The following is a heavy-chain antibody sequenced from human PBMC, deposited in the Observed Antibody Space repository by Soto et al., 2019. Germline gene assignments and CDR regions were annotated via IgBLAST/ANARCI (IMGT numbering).Heavy chain of an antibody. CDR1: GGTFTSLG. D-gene: IGHD5-12*01. CDR2: SIPGFGRP. CDR3: GREASGYDF. Sequence: GASVKGSCKASGGTFTSLGISWVRQAPGQGLEWMGGSIPGFGRPNYAQRLPGRLTITADESTNTSYMELIDLTSGDTAVYYCGREASGYDFWGQGTQVTVSS. V-gene: IGHV1-69*13. J-gene: IGHJ1*01.